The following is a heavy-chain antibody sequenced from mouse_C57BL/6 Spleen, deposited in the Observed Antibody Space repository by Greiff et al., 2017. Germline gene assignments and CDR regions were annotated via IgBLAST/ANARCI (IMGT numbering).Heavy chain of an antibody. D-gene: IGHD3-3*01. CDR1: GYTFTDYY. CDR3: AREGLGPDAMDY. CDR2: INPYNGGT. Sequence: EVQLQQSGPVLVKPGASVKMSCKASGYTFTDYYMNWVKQSHGKSLEWIGVINPYNGGTSYNQKFKGKATLTVDKSSSTAYMELNSLTSEDSAVYYCAREGLGPDAMDYWGQGTSVTVSS. J-gene: IGHJ4*01. V-gene: IGHV1-19*01.